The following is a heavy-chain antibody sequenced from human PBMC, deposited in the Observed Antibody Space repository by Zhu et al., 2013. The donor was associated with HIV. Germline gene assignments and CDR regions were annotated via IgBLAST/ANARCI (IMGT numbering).Heavy chain of an antibody. J-gene: IGHJ5*02. CDR1: GGTFSSYA. V-gene: IGHV1-69*06. CDR3: ARGKSTSCYIDPLFRWGEDWFDP. Sequence: QVQLVQSGAEVKKPGSSVKVSCKASGGTFSSYAISWVRQAPGQGLEWMGGIIPIFGTANYAQKFQGRVTITADKSTSTAYMELSSLRSEDTAVYYCARGKSTSCYIDPLFRWGEDWFDPWGRGNPRSPSPQ. D-gene: IGHD2-2*02. CDR2: IIPIFGTA.